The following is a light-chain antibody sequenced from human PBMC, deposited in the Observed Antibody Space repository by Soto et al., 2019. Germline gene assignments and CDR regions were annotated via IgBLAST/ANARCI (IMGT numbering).Light chain of an antibody. CDR1: QSISSW. CDR3: QQYNLYSLT. V-gene: IGKV1-5*01. Sequence: DIQMTQSPSTLSASVGDRVTITCRASQSISSWFAWYQQKPGKAPKLLIYDASSLESGVPSRFIGSGSDTEFTLTINNLQPDDFATYHCQQYNLYSLTFGGGTKGEIK. J-gene: IGKJ4*01. CDR2: DAS.